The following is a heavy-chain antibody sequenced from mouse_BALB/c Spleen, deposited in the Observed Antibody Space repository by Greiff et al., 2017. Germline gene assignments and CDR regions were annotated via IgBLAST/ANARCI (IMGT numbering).Heavy chain of an antibody. CDR2: IYPGSGNT. J-gene: IGHJ3*01. D-gene: IGHD1-1*01. CDR3: ARSYYYGSSYVAWFAY. V-gene: IGHV1-84*02. CDR1: GYTFTDYY. Sequence: LQQSGPELVKPGASVKISCKASGYTFTDYYINWVKQKPGQGLEWIGWIYPGSGNTKYNEKFKGKATLTVDTSSSTAYMQLSSLTSEDTAVYFCARSYYYGSSYVAWFAYWGQGTLVTVSA.